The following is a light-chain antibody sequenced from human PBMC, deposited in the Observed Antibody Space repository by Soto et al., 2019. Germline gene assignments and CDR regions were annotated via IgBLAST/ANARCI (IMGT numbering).Light chain of an antibody. CDR2: DVS. J-gene: IGLJ2*01. Sequence: QSVLTQPRSVSGSPGQSVTISCTRTSSDVGGYNYVSWYQQHPGKAPKLMIYDVSKRPSGVPDRFSGSKSGNTASLTISGLQAEDEADYYCCSYAGSYPWGVFGGGTKVTVL. CDR3: CSYAGSYPWGV. V-gene: IGLV2-11*01. CDR1: SSDVGGYNY.